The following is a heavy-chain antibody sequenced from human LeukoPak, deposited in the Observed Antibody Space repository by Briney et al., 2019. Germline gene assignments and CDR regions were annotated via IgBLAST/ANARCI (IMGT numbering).Heavy chain of an antibody. CDR2: INEGGGEK. CDR1: GFSFSTYW. J-gene: IGHJ4*02. V-gene: IGHV3-7*01. CDR3: ARASDVGTTDY. D-gene: IGHD1-7*01. Sequence: GGSLRLSCAVSGFSFSTYWMSWVRQAPGKGLEWVANINEGGGEKYHVDSVEGRFTISRDNRRNSLYLQMNSLRAEDTAVYYCARASDVGTTDYWDQGTLVAVSS.